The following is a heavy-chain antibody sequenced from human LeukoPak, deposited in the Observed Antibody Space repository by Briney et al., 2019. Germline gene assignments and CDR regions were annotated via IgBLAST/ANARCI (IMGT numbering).Heavy chain of an antibody. Sequence: GGCPRLSCAASEFTISSYGMSWVRQAPGKGLEWVSSISGSGGSTQYADSVQGRFAISRDNSKNTLYLQMNSLRVEDTAMYFCARDPNGDYIGTFDMRGRGTMVSVSS. J-gene: IGHJ3*02. CDR3: ARDPNGDYIGTFDM. V-gene: IGHV3-23*01. CDR2: ISGSGGST. D-gene: IGHD4-17*01. CDR1: EFTISSYG.